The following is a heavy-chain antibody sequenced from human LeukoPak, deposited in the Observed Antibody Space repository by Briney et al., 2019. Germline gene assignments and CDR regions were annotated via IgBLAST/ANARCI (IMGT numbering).Heavy chain of an antibody. J-gene: IGHJ4*02. Sequence: PSETLSLTCTVSGGSVRSGNFYWSWIRQPPGKGLEWIGYIYYSGSTSYNPSLKSRVTISVDTPKNQFSLKLSSVTAADTAVYYCARATMFQGLFDYWGQGNLVTVSS. CDR2: IYYSGST. CDR3: ARATMFQGLFDY. CDR1: GGSVRSGNFY. D-gene: IGHD3-10*01. V-gene: IGHV4-61*01.